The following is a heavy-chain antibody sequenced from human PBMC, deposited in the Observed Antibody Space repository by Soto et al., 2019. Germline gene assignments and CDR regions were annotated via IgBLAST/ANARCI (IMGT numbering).Heavy chain of an antibody. CDR2: TNHRGTT. CDR1: GESFSGNY. Sequence: SETLSLTCATSGESFSGNYWIWVRQPPGKGLEWIGETNHRGTTVYNPSLRGRVIISLDTSKNQFSLRLSFVTAADSAVYYCARGDQKIVDASEYWGPGTLVTVSS. D-gene: IGHD2-15*01. CDR3: ARGDQKIVDASEY. J-gene: IGHJ4*02. V-gene: IGHV4-34*01.